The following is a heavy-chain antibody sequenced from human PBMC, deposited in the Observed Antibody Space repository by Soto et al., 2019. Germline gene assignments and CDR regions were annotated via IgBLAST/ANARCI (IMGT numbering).Heavy chain of an antibody. J-gene: IGHJ6*02. CDR1: GLTFGGYW. CDR3: ARGRPYGMDV. Sequence: EVQLVESGGGLVQPGGSRRASCAPFGLTFGGYWMTWVRQAPGKGLVWVSRIDSDGSSTTYADSVKGRFTTSRDNAKNTLYLQMSSLRVEDTAVYYCARGRPYGMDVWGQGTTVTVSS. CDR2: IDSDGSST. V-gene: IGHV3-74*01.